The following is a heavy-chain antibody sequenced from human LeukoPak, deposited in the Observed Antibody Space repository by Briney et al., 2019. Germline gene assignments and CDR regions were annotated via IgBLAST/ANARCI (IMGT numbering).Heavy chain of an antibody. Sequence: GESLKISCKGSGYSFTSYWIGWVRQMPGKGLEWMGIIYPGDSDTRYSPSFQGQVTISADKSINTAYLQWSSLKASDTAMYYCAITTETYFSDTAYAFDIWGQGTMVTVSS. CDR2: IYPGDSDT. V-gene: IGHV5-51*01. J-gene: IGHJ3*02. D-gene: IGHD3-22*01. CDR1: GYSFTSYW. CDR3: AITTETYFSDTAYAFDI.